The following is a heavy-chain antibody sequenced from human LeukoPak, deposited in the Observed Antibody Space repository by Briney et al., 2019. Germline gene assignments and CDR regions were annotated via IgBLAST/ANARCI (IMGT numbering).Heavy chain of an antibody. D-gene: IGHD2-2*01. CDR3: ARRAVVPAAKVNYYYYMDV. V-gene: IGHV1-18*01. CDR2: ISAYNGNT. CDR1: GYTFTSYG. Sequence: ASVKVSCKASGYTFTSYGISWVRQAPGRGLEWMGWISAYNGNTNYAQKLQGRVTMTTDTSTSTAYMELRSLRSDDTAVYYCARRAVVPAAKVNYYYYMDVWGKGTTVTVSS. J-gene: IGHJ6*03.